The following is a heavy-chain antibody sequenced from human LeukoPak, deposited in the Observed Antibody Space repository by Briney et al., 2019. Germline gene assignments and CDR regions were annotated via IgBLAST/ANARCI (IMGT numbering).Heavy chain of an antibody. CDR3: ARDEGSGHFDY. J-gene: IGHJ4*02. V-gene: IGHV3-64*01. CDR2: ISSNGGST. CDR1: GFPFSSYA. Sequence: GGSLRLSCAASGFPFSSYAMHWVRQAPGKGLEYVSAISSNGGSTYYANSVKGRFTISRDNSKNTLYLQMGSLRAEDMTVYYCARDEGSGHFDYWGQGTLVTVSS.